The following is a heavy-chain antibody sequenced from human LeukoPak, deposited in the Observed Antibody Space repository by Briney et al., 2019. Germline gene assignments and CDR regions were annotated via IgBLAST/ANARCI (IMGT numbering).Heavy chain of an antibody. D-gene: IGHD1-26*01. CDR1: GFTFSSHS. Sequence: GGSLRLSCAASGFTFSSHSMNWVRQAPGKGLEWVSSISSSSSYIYYADSVKGRFTISRDNAKNSLYLQMNSLRAEDTAVYYCARDPVGEPHGDYYGMDVWGQGTTVTVSS. J-gene: IGHJ6*02. CDR2: ISSSSSYI. CDR3: ARDPVGEPHGDYYGMDV. V-gene: IGHV3-21*01.